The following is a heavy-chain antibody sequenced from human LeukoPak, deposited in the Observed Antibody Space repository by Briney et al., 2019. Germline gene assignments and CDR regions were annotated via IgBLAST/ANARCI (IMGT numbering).Heavy chain of an antibody. V-gene: IGHV3-23*01. J-gene: IGHJ4*02. D-gene: IGHD2-21*02. CDR2: ISDSGGST. CDR3: AKARTGIAVVSAIDY. Sequence: PGGSLRLSCAASGLTFRNYAMSWVRQAPGKGLEWVSGISDSGGSTHYADPVKGRFTISRDNSKNTLYLQMNSLRAEDTAVYFCAKARTGIAVVSAIDYWGQGTLVSVSS. CDR1: GLTFRNYA.